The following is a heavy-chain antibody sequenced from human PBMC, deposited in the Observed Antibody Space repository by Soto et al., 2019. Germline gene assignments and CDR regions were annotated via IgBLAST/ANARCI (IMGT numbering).Heavy chain of an antibody. CDR1: GFTFSSYG. J-gene: IGHJ4*02. Sequence: VGSLRLSCAASGFTFSSYGMHWVRQAPGKGLEWVAVIWYDGSNKYYADSVKGRFTISRDNSKNTLYLQMNSLRAEDTAVYYCARARSTMIKPSYYFDYWGQGTLVTVSS. CDR3: ARARSTMIKPSYYFDY. CDR2: IWYDGSNK. V-gene: IGHV3-33*01. D-gene: IGHD3-22*01.